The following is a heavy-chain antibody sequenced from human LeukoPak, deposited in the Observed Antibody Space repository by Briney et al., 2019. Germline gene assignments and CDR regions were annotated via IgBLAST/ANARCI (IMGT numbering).Heavy chain of an antibody. J-gene: IGHJ4*02. CDR3: ARNKAVSGTKYFDY. V-gene: IGHV4-39*01. CDR1: SGSITSNTYY. CDR2: IYYSGST. D-gene: IGHD6-19*01. Sequence: SETLSLTCTVSSGSITSNTYYWGWIRQPPGKGLEWIGSIYYSGSTYYNPSLKSRVTISVDTSKNQFSLNLSSVTAADTVVYYCARNKAVSGTKYFDYWGQGTLVTVSS.